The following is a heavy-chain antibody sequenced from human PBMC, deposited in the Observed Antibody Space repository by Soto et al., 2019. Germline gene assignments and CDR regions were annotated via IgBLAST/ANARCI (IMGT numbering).Heavy chain of an antibody. Sequence: QVQLQQWGAGLLKPSETLSLTCAVYGGSFSGYYWSWIRQPPGKGLEWIGEINHSGSTNNNPSLQSRVTISVDTSKNQFSLKLSFVTAADTAVYYCARGQGDYAVCAFDIWGQGTMVTVSS. CDR1: GGSFSGYY. J-gene: IGHJ3*02. V-gene: IGHV4-34*01. CDR2: INHSGST. CDR3: ARGQGDYAVCAFDI. D-gene: IGHD4-17*01.